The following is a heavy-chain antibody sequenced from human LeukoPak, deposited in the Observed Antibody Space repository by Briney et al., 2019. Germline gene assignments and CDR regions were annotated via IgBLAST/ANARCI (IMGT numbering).Heavy chain of an antibody. D-gene: IGHD1-26*01. Sequence: GGSLRLSCAASGFTFSSYGMPWVRRAPGKGLEWVAVIWYDGSNKYYADSVKGRFTISRDNSKNTLYLQMNSLRAEDTAVYYCARAYSGSYRYDYWGQGTLVTVSS. V-gene: IGHV3-33*01. CDR1: GFTFSSYG. CDR3: ARAYSGSYRYDY. J-gene: IGHJ4*02. CDR2: IWYDGSNK.